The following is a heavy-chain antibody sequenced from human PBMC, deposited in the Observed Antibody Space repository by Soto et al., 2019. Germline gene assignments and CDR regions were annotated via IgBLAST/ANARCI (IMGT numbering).Heavy chain of an antibody. D-gene: IGHD4-17*01. CDR2: FSGSGDDT. CDR3: AGHGGYSY. CDR1: GFTLRTNR. V-gene: IGHV3-23*01. Sequence: PXGSLGRTCAATGFTLRTNRMSWVRQAPGKGLEWVSSFSGSGDDTWYADSLKGRFTISRDNSKNTVYLQMNSLRAEDTALYYCAGHGGYSYLGQGTLVTVSS. J-gene: IGHJ4*02.